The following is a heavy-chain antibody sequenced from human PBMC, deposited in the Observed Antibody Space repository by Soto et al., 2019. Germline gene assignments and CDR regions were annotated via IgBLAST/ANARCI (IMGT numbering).Heavy chain of an antibody. CDR3: AREGDVPWYYFGMDV. Sequence: QVHLVQSGAEVKKPGASVKVSCKTSGYTFTRYGISWVRQAPGQGLEWMGWISGYDGRTNFAQKVQDRVTMTTDTSTNTVYRELRSLSSDDTAVYYCAREGDVPWYYFGMDVWGQGTTVTVSS. J-gene: IGHJ6*02. V-gene: IGHV1-18*01. CDR2: ISGYDGRT. CDR1: GYTFTRYG. D-gene: IGHD2-21*02.